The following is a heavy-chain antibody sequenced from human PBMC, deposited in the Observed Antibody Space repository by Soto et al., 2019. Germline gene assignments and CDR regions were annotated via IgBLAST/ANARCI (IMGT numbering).Heavy chain of an antibody. V-gene: IGHV4-34*01. CDR2: INHSGST. CDR3: ARDRGQWLATSYCFDH. CDR1: GGSFSGYY. D-gene: IGHD6-19*01. Sequence: SETLSLTCAVYGGSFSGYYWSWIRQPPGKGLEWIGEINHSGSTNYNPSLKSRVTISVDTSKNQFSLKLSSVTAADTAVYYCARDRGQWLATSYCFDHWGQGTLVTDPS. J-gene: IGHJ4*02.